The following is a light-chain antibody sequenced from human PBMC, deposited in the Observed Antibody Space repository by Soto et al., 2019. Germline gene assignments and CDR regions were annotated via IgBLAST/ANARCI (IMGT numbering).Light chain of an antibody. CDR3: QQYGSSPGT. V-gene: IGKV3-20*01. CDR1: QSVRGSY. Sequence: EIVLTQSPGTLSLSPGERATLSCRASQSVRGSYLGWYQQKPGQAPGLLIHGASSRAAGIPDRFSGSGSGTDFTLTISRLEPEDFAVYYCQQYGSSPGTFGQGTKVEIK. J-gene: IGKJ1*01. CDR2: GAS.